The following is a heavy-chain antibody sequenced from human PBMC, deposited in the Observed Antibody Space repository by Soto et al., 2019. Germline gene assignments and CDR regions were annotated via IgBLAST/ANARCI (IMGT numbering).Heavy chain of an antibody. CDR3: ARVEGLYYWRPVDY. Sequence: QVQLVESGGGVVQPGRSLRVSCAASGFTFSTYALHWVRQAPGKGLEWVALISYDGKIKNYADSVKGRFTISRDDSKDTLYLQMNTLSPEDTAVYYCARVEGLYYWRPVDYWGQGTLVTVSS. V-gene: IGHV3-30*04. J-gene: IGHJ4*02. CDR2: ISYDGKIK. D-gene: IGHD1-20*01. CDR1: GFTFSTYA.